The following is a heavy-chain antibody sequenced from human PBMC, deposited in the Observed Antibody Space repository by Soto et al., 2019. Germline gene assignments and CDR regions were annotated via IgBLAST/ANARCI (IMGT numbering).Heavy chain of an antibody. D-gene: IGHD3-10*01. CDR3: ARDGMVRGVILYYYGMDV. J-gene: IGHJ6*02. CDR1: GFTFSSYE. CDR2: ISSSGSTI. V-gene: IGHV3-48*03. Sequence: GGSLRLSCAASGFTFSSYEMNWVRQAPGKGLEWVSYISSSGSTIYCADSVKGRFTISRDNAKNSLYLQMNSLRAEDTAVYYWARDGMVRGVILYYYGMDVWGQGTTVTVSS.